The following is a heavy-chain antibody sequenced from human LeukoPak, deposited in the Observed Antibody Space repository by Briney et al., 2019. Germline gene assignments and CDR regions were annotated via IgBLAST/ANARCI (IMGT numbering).Heavy chain of an antibody. CDR2: ISYDGSNK. CDR3: AKDGGQWLLDY. V-gene: IGHV3-30*18. Sequence: PGRSLRPSCAASEFTFSSYGMHWVRQAPGKGLEWVAVISYDGSNKYYADSVKGRFTISRDNSKNTLYLQMNSLRAEDTAVYYCAKDGGQWLLDYWGQGTLVTVSS. D-gene: IGHD5-24*01. CDR1: EFTFSSYG. J-gene: IGHJ4*02.